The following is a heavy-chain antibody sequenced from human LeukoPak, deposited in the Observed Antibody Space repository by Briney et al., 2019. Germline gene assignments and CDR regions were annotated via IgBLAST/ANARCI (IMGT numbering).Heavy chain of an antibody. Sequence: PGGSLRLSCPASGFTFSHYTMDWVRQAPGKGLEWVSAISGSGGSTYYADSVKGRFTISRDNSKNTLYLQMNSLRAEDTAVYYCAKYGWELLTAFDYWGQGTLVTVSS. D-gene: IGHD1-26*01. CDR1: GFTFSHYT. CDR3: AKYGWELLTAFDY. CDR2: ISGSGGST. V-gene: IGHV3-23*01. J-gene: IGHJ4*02.